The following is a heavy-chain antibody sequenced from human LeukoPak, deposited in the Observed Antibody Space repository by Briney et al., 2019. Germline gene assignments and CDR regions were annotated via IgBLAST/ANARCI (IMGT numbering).Heavy chain of an antibody. J-gene: IGHJ4*02. CDR3: ASEWIQLWQFDY. CDR2: IYTSGST. CDR1: GGSISSYY. D-gene: IGHD5-18*01. Sequence: SETLSLTCTVSGGSISSYYWSWIRQPAGKGLEWIGRIYTSGSTNYNPSLKSRVTMSVDTSKNQFSLKLSSVTAADTAVYYCASEWIQLWQFDYWGQGTLVTVSS. V-gene: IGHV4-4*07.